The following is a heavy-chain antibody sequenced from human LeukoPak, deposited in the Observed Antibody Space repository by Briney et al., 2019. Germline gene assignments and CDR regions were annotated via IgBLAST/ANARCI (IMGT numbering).Heavy chain of an antibody. CDR3: ASSPAAPTVTTAPTIDY. CDR1: GGSISSGSYY. D-gene: IGHD4-17*01. CDR2: IYTSGST. J-gene: IGHJ4*02. Sequence: PSQTLSLTCTVSGGSISSGSYYWSWIRQPAGKGLEWIGRIYTSGSTNYNPSLKSRVTISVDTSKNQFSLKLSSVTAADTAVYYCASSPAAPTVTTAPTIDYWGQGTLVTVSS. V-gene: IGHV4-61*02.